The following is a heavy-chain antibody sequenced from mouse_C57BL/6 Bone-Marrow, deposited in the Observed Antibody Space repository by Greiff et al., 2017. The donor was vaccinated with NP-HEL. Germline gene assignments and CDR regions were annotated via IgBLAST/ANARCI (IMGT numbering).Heavy chain of an antibody. CDR2: IFPRSGNT. CDR1: GYTFTSYG. V-gene: IGHV1-81*01. J-gene: IGHJ2*01. CDR3: ARGFRYYFDY. Sequence: QVQLQQSGAELARPGASVKLSCKASGYTFTSYGISWVKQRTGQGLEWIGEIFPRSGNTYYNEKFKGKATLTADKSSSTAYMELRSLTSDDSAVYFCARGFRYYFDYWGQGTTLTVSS.